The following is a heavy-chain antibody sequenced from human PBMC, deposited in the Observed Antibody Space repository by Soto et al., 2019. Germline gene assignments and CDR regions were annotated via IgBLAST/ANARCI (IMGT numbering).Heavy chain of an antibody. Sequence: QVQLQESGPGLVKPSQTLSLTCTVSGGSISSGGYYWSWIRQHPGKGLEWIGYIYYSGSTYYNPSXXGRVTISVDTXXNXFXXKLSSVTAADTAVYYCARQLVLLLDYGGNPSHFDYWGQGTLVTVSS. D-gene: IGHD4-17*01. CDR3: ARQLVLLLDYGGNPSHFDY. CDR1: GGSISSGGYY. V-gene: IGHV4-31*03. CDR2: IYYSGST. J-gene: IGHJ4*02.